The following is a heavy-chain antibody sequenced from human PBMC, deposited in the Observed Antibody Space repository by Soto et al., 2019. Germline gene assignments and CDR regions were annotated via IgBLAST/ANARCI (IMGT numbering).Heavy chain of an antibody. Sequence: GGSLRLSCAASGFTFSTYAMSWVRQAPGKGLEWVSAISGSGGGTYYADSVKGRSTISRDNSKSTLYLQMNSLRAEDTAVYYCVKGGGPPTYYFDYWGQGTLVTVSS. CDR1: GFTFSTYA. D-gene: IGHD3-16*01. CDR2: ISGSGGGT. J-gene: IGHJ4*02. V-gene: IGHV3-23*01. CDR3: VKGGGPPTYYFDY.